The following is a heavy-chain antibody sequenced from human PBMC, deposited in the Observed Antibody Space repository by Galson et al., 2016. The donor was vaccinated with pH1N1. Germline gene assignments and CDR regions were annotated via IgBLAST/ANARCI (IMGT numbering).Heavy chain of an antibody. CDR3: ARDRRHSYGKDFDP. J-gene: IGHJ5*02. Sequence: NPSLRSRVTFSIDTSKNQFSLKLYSVTAADTAVYYCARDRRHSYGKDFDPWGQGTLVTVSS. D-gene: IGHD3-16*01. V-gene: IGHV4-59*01.